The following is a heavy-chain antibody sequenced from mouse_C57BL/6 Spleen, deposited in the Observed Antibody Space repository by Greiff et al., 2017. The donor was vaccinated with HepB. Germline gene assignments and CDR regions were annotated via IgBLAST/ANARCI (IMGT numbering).Heavy chain of an antibody. J-gene: IGHJ3*01. CDR2: INPNNGGT. V-gene: IGHV1-26*01. Sequence: EVQLQQSGPELVKPGASVKISCKASGYTFTDYYMNWVKQSHGKSLEWIGDINPNNGGTSYNQKFKGKATLTVDKSSSTAYMELRSLTSEDSAVYYCASGGYYDYDAVFAYWGQGTLVTVSA. D-gene: IGHD2-4*01. CDR3: ASGGYYDYDAVFAY. CDR1: GYTFTDYY.